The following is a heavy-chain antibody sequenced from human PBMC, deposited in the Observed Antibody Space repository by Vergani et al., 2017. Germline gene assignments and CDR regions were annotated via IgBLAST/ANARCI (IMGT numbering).Heavy chain of an antibody. Sequence: EVQLLESGGSLVQPGGSLRLSCAASGFTFSSYAMSWVRQAPGKGLEWVSAISGSGGSTYYADSVKGRFTISRDNSKNTLYLQMNSLRAEDTAVYYCAKVAYEYYYYYYYMDVWGKGTTVTVSS. V-gene: IGHV3-23*01. J-gene: IGHJ6*03. D-gene: IGHD5-12*01. CDR3: AKVAYEYYYYYYYMDV. CDR1: GFTFSSYA. CDR2: ISGSGGST.